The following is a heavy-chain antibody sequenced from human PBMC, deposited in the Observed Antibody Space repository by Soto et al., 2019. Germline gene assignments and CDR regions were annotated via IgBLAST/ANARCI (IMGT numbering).Heavy chain of an antibody. D-gene: IGHD5-12*01. V-gene: IGHV1-2*04. CDR1: GYTFTGYY. CDR2: INPNSGGT. J-gene: IGHJ3*01. Sequence: ASVKVSCKASGYTFTGYYMHWVRQAPGQGLEWMGWINPNSGGTNYAQKFQGWVTMTRDTSISTAYMEMSRLRSDDTAVYYCAGDFTYSGNGKEAFHVWGQGTMVTVSS. CDR3: AGDFTYSGNGKEAFHV.